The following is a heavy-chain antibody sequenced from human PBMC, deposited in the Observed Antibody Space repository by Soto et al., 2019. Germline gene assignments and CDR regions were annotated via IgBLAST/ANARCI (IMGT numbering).Heavy chain of an antibody. CDR3: AKDSRRAGPRLGGLVVITTTYFYY. CDR2: ISWNSGTI. Sequence: EVQLVESGGGLVQPGRSLRLSCAASGFTFDEYAMHWVRQAPGKGLEWVSGISWNSGTIGYADSVKGRFTISRDNAKNSLYLQMNSLGAEDTALYYCAKDSRRAGPRLGGLVVITTTYFYYWCQGTHVTVSS. V-gene: IGHV3-9*01. CDR1: GFTFDEYA. J-gene: IGHJ4*02. D-gene: IGHD3-22*01.